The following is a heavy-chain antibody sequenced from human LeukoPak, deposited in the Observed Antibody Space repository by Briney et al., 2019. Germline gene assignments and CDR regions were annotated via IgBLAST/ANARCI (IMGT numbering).Heavy chain of an antibody. Sequence: SETLSLTCAVYGGSFSGYFWTWIRQPPGKGLEWIGEINHSGSTNYSPSLKSRVTISVDTSQSQFSLRLSSLTAADTAVYYCARGDAGWYFDLWGRGTLVTVSS. J-gene: IGHJ2*01. CDR3: ARGDAGWYFDL. V-gene: IGHV4-34*01. CDR2: INHSGST. CDR1: GGSFSGYF.